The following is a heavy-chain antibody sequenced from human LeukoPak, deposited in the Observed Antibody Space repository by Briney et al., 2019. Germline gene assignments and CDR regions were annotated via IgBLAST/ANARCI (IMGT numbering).Heavy chain of an antibody. CDR3: ARHVVPAAPLNWNYGSWFDP. CDR2: IYHSGST. D-gene: IGHD2-2*01. V-gene: IGHV4-38-2*01. J-gene: IGHJ5*02. CDR1: GYSISSGYY. Sequence: PSETLSLTCAVSGYSISSGYYWGWIRRPPGKGLEWIGSIYHSGSTYYNPSLKSRVTISVDTSKNQFSLKLSSVTAADTAVYYCARHVVPAAPLNWNYGSWFDPWGQGTLVTVSS.